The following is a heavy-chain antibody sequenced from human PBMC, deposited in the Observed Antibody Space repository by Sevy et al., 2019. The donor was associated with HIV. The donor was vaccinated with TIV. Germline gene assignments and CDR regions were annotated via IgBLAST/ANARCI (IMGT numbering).Heavy chain of an antibody. CDR2: IYYNGHI. Sequence: SETLSLTCTVSGGSITSLYWNWIRQPPGKGLEWIANIYYNGHINYNPSLKSRVTLSLDTSKNQSSLRLSSVTAADTVMYYCAGENAWGRGYSWGQGTLVTVSS. D-gene: IGHD1-26*01. CDR3: AGENAWGRGYS. V-gene: IGHV4-59*08. CDR1: GGSITSLY. J-gene: IGHJ4*02.